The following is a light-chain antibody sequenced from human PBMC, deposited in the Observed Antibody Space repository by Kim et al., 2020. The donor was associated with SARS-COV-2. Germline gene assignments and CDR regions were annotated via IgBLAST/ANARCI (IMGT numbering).Light chain of an antibody. V-gene: IGLV2-14*04. CDR2: DVS. Sequence: SITISCNGTSSDVGGYNYVSWYQQHPGKAPKLMISDVSKRPSGVSNRFSGSKSGNSASLTISGLQAEDEADYYCSSFTSSSTPYVFGTGTKVTVL. CDR3: SSFTSSSTPYV. CDR1: SSDVGGYNY. J-gene: IGLJ1*01.